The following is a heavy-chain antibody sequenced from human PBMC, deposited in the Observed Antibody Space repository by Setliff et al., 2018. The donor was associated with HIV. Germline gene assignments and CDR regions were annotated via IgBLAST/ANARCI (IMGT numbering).Heavy chain of an antibody. CDR1: GFTFSNYV. J-gene: IGHJ4*02. V-gene: IGHV3-23*01. Sequence: LRLSCAASGFTFSNYVMSWVRQTPGKGLEWVSVISGSGGVTYYADSVKGRFTISRDNSKSSLYLQMNSLRVEDTAVYYCTKTMYSSRWSGFDYWGQGTPVTVSS. CDR3: TKTMYSSRWSGFDY. D-gene: IGHD6-13*01. CDR2: ISGSGGVT.